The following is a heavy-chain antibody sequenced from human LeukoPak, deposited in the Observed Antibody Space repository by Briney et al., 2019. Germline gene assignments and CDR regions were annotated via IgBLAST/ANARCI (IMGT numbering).Heavy chain of an antibody. CDR2: ISYDGSNE. J-gene: IGHJ6*02. CDR3: ATLCSSTSCYENYYGMDV. V-gene: IGHV3-30*03. CDR1: GFTFSTYG. D-gene: IGHD2-2*01. Sequence: GGSLRLSCAASGFTFSTYGMHWVRQAPGKGLEWVAVISYDGSNEYYADSVKGRFTISRDNSKNTLYLQMSSLRAEDTAVYYCATLCSSTSCYENYYGMDVWGQGTTVTVSS.